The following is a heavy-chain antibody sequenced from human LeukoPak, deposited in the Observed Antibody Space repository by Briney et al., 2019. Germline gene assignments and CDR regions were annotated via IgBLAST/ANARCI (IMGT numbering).Heavy chain of an antibody. CDR2: IYYSGST. V-gene: IGHV4-59*01. CDR3: ARAGCSGGSCYEYYYYYGMDV. D-gene: IGHD2-15*01. Sequence: SETLSLTCTVSGGSISSYYWSWIRQPPGKGLEWIGYIYYSGSTNYNPSLKRRVTISVDTSKNQFSLKLSSVTAADTAVYYCARAGCSGGSCYEYYYYYGMDVWGQGTTVTVSS. CDR1: GGSISSYY. J-gene: IGHJ6*02.